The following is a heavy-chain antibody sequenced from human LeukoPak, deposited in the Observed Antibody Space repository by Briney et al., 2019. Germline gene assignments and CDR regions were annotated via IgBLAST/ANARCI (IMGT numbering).Heavy chain of an antibody. CDR2: ISSSGGLT. CDR1: GFTFSSYA. D-gene: IGHD3-10*01. V-gene: IGHV3-23*01. J-gene: IGHJ4*02. Sequence: GGSLRLSCAASGFTFSSYAMSWVRQTTGKGLEWVSSISSSGGLTFYADSVKGRFTISRDNSKNTLYLQVNSLRAEDTAVYYCAKLLLRTYYYGSGSLAVWGQGTLVTVSS. CDR3: AKLLLRTYYYGSGSLAV.